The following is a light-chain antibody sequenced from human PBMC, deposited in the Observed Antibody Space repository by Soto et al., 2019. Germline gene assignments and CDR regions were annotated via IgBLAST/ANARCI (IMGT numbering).Light chain of an antibody. V-gene: IGKV3-11*01. CDR1: QSVGNY. J-gene: IGKJ4*01. Sequence: EIVLTQSRVTLSLSPGERATLSCRASQSVGNYLAWYQQKPGQAPRLLIYDASNRASGIPARFSGSGSGTDFTLTNSSLEPEDFAVYYCQQRSSWLTFGGGTRWIS. CDR3: QQRSSWLT. CDR2: DAS.